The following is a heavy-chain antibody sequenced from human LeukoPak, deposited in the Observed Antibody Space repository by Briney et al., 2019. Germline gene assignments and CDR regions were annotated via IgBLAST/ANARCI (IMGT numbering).Heavy chain of an antibody. CDR3: ARVSSWYTSYYYYGMDV. Sequence: GVSLRLSCAASGFTVSSNYMSWVRRAPGKELEWVSVIYSGGSTYYADSVKGRFTISRDNSKNTLYLQMNSLRAEDTAVYYCARVSSWYTSYYYYGMDVWGQGTTVTVSS. J-gene: IGHJ6*02. CDR1: GFTVSSNY. V-gene: IGHV3-66*01. CDR2: IYSGGST. D-gene: IGHD6-13*01.